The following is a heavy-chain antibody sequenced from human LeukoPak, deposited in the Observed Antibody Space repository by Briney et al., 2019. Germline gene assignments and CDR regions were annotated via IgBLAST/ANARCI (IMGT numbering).Heavy chain of an antibody. CDR2: IYPGDSDT. D-gene: IGHD3-22*01. CDR3: ARQNGYYDSSGYLHN. J-gene: IGHJ4*02. V-gene: IGHV5-51*01. CDR1: GYSFTSYW. Sequence: GESLKISCKGSGYSFTSYWIGWVRQMPGKGLEWMGIIYPGDSDTRYSSSFQGQVTISADKSISTAYLQWSSLKASDTAMYYCARQNGYYDSSGYLHNWGQGTLVTVSS.